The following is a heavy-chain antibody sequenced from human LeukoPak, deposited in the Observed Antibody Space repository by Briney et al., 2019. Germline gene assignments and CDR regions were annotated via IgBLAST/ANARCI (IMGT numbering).Heavy chain of an antibody. CDR3: TTGGFYDWNDY. J-gene: IGHJ4*02. D-gene: IGHD3-3*01. CDR1: GYSFTSYW. Sequence: GESLKISCKGSGYSFTSYWIGWVRQAPGKGLEWVGRIKSKTDGGTTDYAAPVKGRFTISRDDSKNTLYLQMNSLKTEDTAVYYCTTGGFYDWNDYWGQGTLVTVSS. V-gene: IGHV3-15*01. CDR2: IKSKTDGGTT.